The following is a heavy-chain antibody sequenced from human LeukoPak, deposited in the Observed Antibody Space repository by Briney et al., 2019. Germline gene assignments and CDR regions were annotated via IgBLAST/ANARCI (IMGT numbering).Heavy chain of an antibody. Sequence: PSETLSLTCAVSGGSISNSNWWNWVCQPPGQGLEWIGEIYHSGSTNYNPSLRSRVTISVDRSKNQFALKLTSVTAADTAVYYCARGQGSYGDYWGQGTLVIVSS. V-gene: IGHV4-4*02. J-gene: IGHJ4*02. CDR3: ARGQGSYGDY. CDR1: GGSISNSNW. CDR2: IYHSGST. D-gene: IGHD5-18*01.